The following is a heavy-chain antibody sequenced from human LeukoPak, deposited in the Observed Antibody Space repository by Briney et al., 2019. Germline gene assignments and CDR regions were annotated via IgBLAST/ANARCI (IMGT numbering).Heavy chain of an antibody. D-gene: IGHD1-1*01. V-gene: IGHV3-74*01. Sequence: GGSLRLSCAASGFSFSSYWMHWVRQAPGKGLVWVSHINGDGSSTRYADSVKGRFTISRDNAKNTLYLQMNSLRAEDTAVYYCARGGLNALEAFDIWGQGTLVTVCS. CDR1: GFSFSSYW. CDR3: ARGGLNALEAFDI. J-gene: IGHJ3*02. CDR2: INGDGSST.